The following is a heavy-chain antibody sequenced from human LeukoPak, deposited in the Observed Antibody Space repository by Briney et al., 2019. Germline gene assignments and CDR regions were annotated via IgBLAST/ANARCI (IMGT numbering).Heavy chain of an antibody. V-gene: IGHV3-33*01. Sequence: GGSLRLSCAASGFTFSSYGMHWVRQAPGKGLEWVAVIWYDGSNKYYADSVKGRFTISRDNSKNTLYLQMNSLRAEDTAVYYCAGDLGYYDSTLDVWGQGTTVTVSS. CDR2: IWYDGSNK. J-gene: IGHJ6*02. CDR1: GFTFSSYG. D-gene: IGHD3-22*01. CDR3: AGDLGYYDSTLDV.